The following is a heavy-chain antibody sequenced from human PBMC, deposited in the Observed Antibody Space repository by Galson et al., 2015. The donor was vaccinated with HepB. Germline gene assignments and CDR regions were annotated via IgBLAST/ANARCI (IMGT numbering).Heavy chain of an antibody. CDR1: GFTFSTYS. J-gene: IGHJ4*02. V-gene: IGHV3-48*03. D-gene: IGHD6-19*01. CDR3: ARMAFSSGWYTDY. Sequence: SLRLSCAASGFTFSTYSMNWVRQAPGKGLEWVSYISSGGSSIYYADSVKGRFTISRDNANNSLYLQMRTLRAEDTAVYYCARMAFSSGWYTDYWGQGTLVTVSS. CDR2: ISSGGSSI.